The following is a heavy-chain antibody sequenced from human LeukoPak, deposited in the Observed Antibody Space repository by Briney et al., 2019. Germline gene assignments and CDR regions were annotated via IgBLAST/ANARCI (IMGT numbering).Heavy chain of an antibody. D-gene: IGHD3-10*01. CDR3: AKGYHSGTYYSDY. Sequence: GGSLRLSCAASGITFGSYAMSWVRQAPGKGLERVSAISGSGGATFYADSVKGRFTLSRDNSKNTLYLQMNSLRVEDTAVYYCAKGYHSGTYYSDYWGQGTLVTVSS. CDR1: GITFGSYA. CDR2: ISGSGGAT. V-gene: IGHV3-23*01. J-gene: IGHJ4*02.